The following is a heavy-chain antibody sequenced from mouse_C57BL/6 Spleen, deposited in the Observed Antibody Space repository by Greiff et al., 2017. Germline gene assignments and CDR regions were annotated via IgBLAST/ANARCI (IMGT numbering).Heavy chain of an antibody. CDR2: IDPSDSYT. V-gene: IGHV1-59*01. CDR3: ARSYYDYGGFAY. J-gene: IGHJ3*01. CDR1: GYTFTSYW. Sequence: QVQLQQPGAELVRPGTSVKLSCKASGYTFTSYWMHWVKQRPGQGLEWIGVIDPSDSYTNYNQKFKGKATLTVDPSSSAAYMQLSSLTSEDSAVYYCARSYYDYGGFAYWSQGTLETVSA. D-gene: IGHD2-4*01.